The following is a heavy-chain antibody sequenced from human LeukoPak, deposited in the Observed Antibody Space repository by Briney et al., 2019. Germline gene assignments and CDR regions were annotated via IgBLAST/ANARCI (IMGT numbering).Heavy chain of an antibody. CDR3: ARHSRDQRGRTVDY. CDR2: IYPGDSDT. CDR1: GNSFTSYW. V-gene: IGHV5-51*01. D-gene: IGHD3-16*01. J-gene: IGHJ4*02. Sequence: GESLKISCKGSGNSFTSYWIGWVRQTPGKGLEWMGTIYPGDSDTRYSPSFQGQVTISADKSISTAYLQWNSLKASDTAMYYCARHSRDQRGRTVDYWGQGTLVTVSS.